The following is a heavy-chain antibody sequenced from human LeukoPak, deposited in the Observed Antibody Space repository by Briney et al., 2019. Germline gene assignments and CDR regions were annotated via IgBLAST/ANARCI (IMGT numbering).Heavy chain of an antibody. V-gene: IGHV4-59*01. D-gene: IGHD1-1*01. CDR3: ARDNTNGDGFDY. J-gene: IGHJ4*02. Sequence: PSETLSLTCTVSGGSISSYYWSWIRQPPGKGLEWIGYIYYSGSTNYNPSLKSRVTISVDTSKNQFSLKLSSVTAADTAVYYCARDNTNGDGFDYWGQGTLVTVSS. CDR2: IYYSGST. CDR1: GGSISSYY.